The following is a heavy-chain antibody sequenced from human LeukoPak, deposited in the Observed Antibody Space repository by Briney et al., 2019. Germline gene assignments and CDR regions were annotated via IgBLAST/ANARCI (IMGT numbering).Heavy chain of an antibody. D-gene: IGHD2-15*01. CDR1: GYTFTSYG. V-gene: IGHV1-18*01. CDR2: ISAYNGNT. Sequence: ASVKVSCMASGYTFTSYGISWVRQAPGQGLEWMGWISAYNGNTNYAQTLQGRVTMTTDTSTSTAYMELRSMRSDDTAVYYCARDSSLETPYWGQGTLVTVSS. J-gene: IGHJ4*02. CDR3: ARDSSLETPY.